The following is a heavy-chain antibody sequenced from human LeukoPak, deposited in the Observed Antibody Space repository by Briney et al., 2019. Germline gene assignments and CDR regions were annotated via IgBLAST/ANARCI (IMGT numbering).Heavy chain of an antibody. V-gene: IGHV1-2*02. CDR2: INPNSGGT. CDR1: GYTFTGYY. J-gene: IGHJ4*02. CDR3: ARGRTVLGYCSGGSCSFFI. D-gene: IGHD2-15*01. Sequence: ASVKVSCKASGYTFTGYYMHWVRLAPGQGLEWMGWINPNSGGTNYAQKFQGRVTMTRDTSISTAYMELSRLRSDDTAVYYCARGRTVLGYCSGGSCSFFIWGQGTLVTVSS.